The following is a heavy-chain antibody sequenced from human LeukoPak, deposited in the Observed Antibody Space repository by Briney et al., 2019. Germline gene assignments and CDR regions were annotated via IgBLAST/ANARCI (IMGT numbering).Heavy chain of an antibody. D-gene: IGHD6-6*01. J-gene: IGHJ4*02. Sequence: SETLSLTCTVSGGSISSYYWSWIRQPPGKGLEWIGYIYYSGSTNYNPSLKSRVTISVDTSKNQFSLKLSSVTTADTAVYYCAAERLLGYSSSSGFDYWGQGALVTVSS. CDR2: IYYSGST. CDR3: AAERLLGYSSSSGFDY. V-gene: IGHV4-59*01. CDR1: GGSISSYY.